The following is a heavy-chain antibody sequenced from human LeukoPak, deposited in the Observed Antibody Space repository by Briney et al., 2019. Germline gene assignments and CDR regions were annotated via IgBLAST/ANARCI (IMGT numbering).Heavy chain of an antibody. CDR1: GFTFDDYG. J-gene: IGHJ6*03. V-gene: IGHV3-20*04. D-gene: IGHD6-13*01. CDR2: INWNGGST. Sequence: GGSLRLSCAASGFTFDDYGMSWVRQAPGKGLEWVSGINWNGGSTGYADSVKGRFTISRGNAKNSLYLQMNSLRAEDTALYYCARDGVGQQLAYYYYYYMDVWGKGTTVTVSS. CDR3: ARDGVGQQLAYYYYYYMDV.